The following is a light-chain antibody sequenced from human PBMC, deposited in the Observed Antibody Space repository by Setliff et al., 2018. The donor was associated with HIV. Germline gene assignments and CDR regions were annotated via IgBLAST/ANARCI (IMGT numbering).Light chain of an antibody. CDR3: SSYAITNTLP. V-gene: IGLV2-14*01. J-gene: IGLJ1*01. CDR1: SSDVGGYNY. Sequence: QSVLTQPASVSGSPGQSITISCTGTSSDVGGYNYVSWYQQHPGKAPKLIISEVNNRPSGVSNRFSGSKSGNTAYLTISGLQTEDEGDYYCSSYAITNTLPFGTGTKVTVL. CDR2: EVN.